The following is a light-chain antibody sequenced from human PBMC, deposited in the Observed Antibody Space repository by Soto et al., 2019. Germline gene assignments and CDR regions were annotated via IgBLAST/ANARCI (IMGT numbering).Light chain of an antibody. CDR2: AAS. CDR3: QLAFIVPFT. V-gene: IGKV1D-12*01. Sequence: DIQMTQSPSSVSASVGDRVTITCRASQGINSWLAWYQQKPGKAPKLLISAASSLQSGVPSRFSGSGSGTEFTLTSSSLQSEDFATYYCQLAFIVPFTFGGGTKVEIK. CDR1: QGINSW. J-gene: IGKJ4*01.